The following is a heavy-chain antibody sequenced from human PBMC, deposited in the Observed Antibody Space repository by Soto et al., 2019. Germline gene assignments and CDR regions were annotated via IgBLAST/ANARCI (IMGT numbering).Heavy chain of an antibody. Sequence: EVQLVESGGGLVQPGGSLRLSCAASGFTFSDHYMDWVRQAPGKGLEWVGRTRNKGNSYTTEYAASVKGRFTISRDDSKNSLYLQMSSLKTEDTAVYYCARVGVCSGGTCYPLDYWCQGTLVTVSS. CDR3: ARVGVCSGGTCYPLDY. CDR1: GFTFSDHY. D-gene: IGHD2-15*01. CDR2: TRNKGNSYTT. J-gene: IGHJ4*02. V-gene: IGHV3-72*01.